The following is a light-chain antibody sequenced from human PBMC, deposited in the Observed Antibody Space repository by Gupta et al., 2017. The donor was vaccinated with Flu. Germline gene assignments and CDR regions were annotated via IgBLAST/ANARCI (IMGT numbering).Light chain of an antibody. V-gene: IGKV4-1*01. Sequence: DIVMTQSPDSLAVSLGERATINCKSSQSVLYNSNNKNYLAWYQQKPGQPPKLLIYWASTRESGVPDRFSGSGSGTDFTLTISSLQAEDGAVYYCQQYYSTPQTFGQGTKVEIK. CDR3: QQYYSTPQT. J-gene: IGKJ1*01. CDR1: QSVLYNSNNKNY. CDR2: WAS.